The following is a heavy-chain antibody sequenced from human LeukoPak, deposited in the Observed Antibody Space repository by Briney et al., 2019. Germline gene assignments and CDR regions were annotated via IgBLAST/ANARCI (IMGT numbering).Heavy chain of an antibody. CDR3: ATSLGYCSGGSCYGLDY. CDR2: IIPIFGTA. V-gene: IGHV1-69*05. J-gene: IGHJ4*02. Sequence: SVKVSCKASGGTFSSYAISWVRRPPGQGLEWMGGIIPIFGTANYAQKFQGRVTITTDESTSTAYMELSSLRSEDTAVYYCATSLGYCSGGSCYGLDYWGQGTLVTVSS. CDR1: GGTFSSYA. D-gene: IGHD2-15*01.